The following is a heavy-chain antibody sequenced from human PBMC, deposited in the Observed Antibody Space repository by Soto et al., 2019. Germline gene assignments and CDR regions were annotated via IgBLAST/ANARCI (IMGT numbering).Heavy chain of an antibody. CDR3: ARGIGIPPYYYGSGSYYKALYYYYYMDV. J-gene: IGHJ6*03. D-gene: IGHD3-10*01. CDR2: INHSGST. V-gene: IGHV4-34*01. CDR1: GGSFSGYY. Sequence: PSETLSLTCAVYGGSFSGYYWSWIRQPPGKGLEWIGEINHSGSTNYNPSLKSRVTISVDTSKNQFSLKLSSVTAADTAVYYCARGIGIPPYYYGSGSYYKALYYYYYMDVWGKGTTVTVSS.